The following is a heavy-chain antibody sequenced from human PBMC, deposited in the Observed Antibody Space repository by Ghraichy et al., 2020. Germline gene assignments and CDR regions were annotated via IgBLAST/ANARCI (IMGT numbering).Heavy chain of an antibody. CDR3: ARGMVRGVMRHYYYYYMDV. CDR1: GGSISSGGYS. V-gene: IGHV4-30-2*01. Sequence: SQTLSLTCAVSGGSISSGGYSWGWIRQPPGKGLECIGYIYHSGSTYYNPSLKSRVTISVDRSKNQFSLKLSSVTAADTAVYYCARGMVRGVMRHYYYYYMDVWGKGTTVTVSS. CDR2: IYHSGST. D-gene: IGHD3-10*01. J-gene: IGHJ6*03.